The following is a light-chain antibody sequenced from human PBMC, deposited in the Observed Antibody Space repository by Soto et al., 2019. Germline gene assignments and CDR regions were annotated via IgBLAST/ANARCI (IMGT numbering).Light chain of an antibody. Sequence: QSVLTQPASVSGSPGQSITISCTGSSSDVGSYNLVSWYQQHPGKAPKFMIYEGSKRPSGVSNRFSGSKSGNTASLTISGLQAEDEADYYCCSYAGSSSFVFGTGNKLTVL. V-gene: IGLV2-23*01. CDR3: CSYAGSSSFV. CDR2: EGS. CDR1: SSDVGSYNL. J-gene: IGLJ1*01.